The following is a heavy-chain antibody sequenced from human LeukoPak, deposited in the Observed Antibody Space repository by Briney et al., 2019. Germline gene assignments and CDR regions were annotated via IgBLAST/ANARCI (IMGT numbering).Heavy chain of an antibody. V-gene: IGHV4-30-4*08. CDR3: ARTSYSNYFDY. Sequence: PSETLSLTCTVSGGSISSYYWSWIRQPPGKGLEWIGYIYYSGSTYYNPSLKSRVTISVDTSKNQFSLKLSSVTAADTAVYYCARTSYSNYFDYWGQGTLVTVSS. CDR2: IYYSGST. J-gene: IGHJ4*02. CDR1: GGSISSYY. D-gene: IGHD4-11*01.